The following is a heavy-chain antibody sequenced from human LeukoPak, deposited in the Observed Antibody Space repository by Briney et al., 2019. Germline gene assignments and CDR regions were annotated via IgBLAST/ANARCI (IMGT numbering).Heavy chain of an antibody. CDR3: ASYGSGSYYNVGSLGY. D-gene: IGHD3-10*01. Sequence: GESLRLSCAASGFTFTTYWMSWVRQAPGKGLEWVANIKQDGTEKYYVDSVKGRFTISRDNAKNSLYLQMNSLRAEDTAVYYCASYGSGSYYNVGSLGYWGQGTLVTVSS. V-gene: IGHV3-7*01. J-gene: IGHJ4*02. CDR2: IKQDGTEK. CDR1: GFTFTTYW.